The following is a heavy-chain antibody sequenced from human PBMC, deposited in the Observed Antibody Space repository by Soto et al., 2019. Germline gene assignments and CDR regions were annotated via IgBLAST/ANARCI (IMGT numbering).Heavy chain of an antibody. J-gene: IGHJ4*02. CDR2: ISWNSGSI. D-gene: IGHD6-13*01. V-gene: IGHV3-9*01. CDR1: GFSFDDYA. Sequence: EVQLVESGGGLVQPGRSLRLSCAASGFSFDDYAMHWVRQAPGKGLEWVSGISWNSGSIGYADSVKGRFTISRDNAKKSLYLQMNSLRAEDTALYYCAKEKGRWYKYEFDYWGQGTLVTVSS. CDR3: AKEKGRWYKYEFDY.